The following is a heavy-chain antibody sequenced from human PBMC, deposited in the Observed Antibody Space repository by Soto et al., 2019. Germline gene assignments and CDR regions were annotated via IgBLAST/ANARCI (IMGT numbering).Heavy chain of an antibody. CDR2: IYYSGST. J-gene: IGHJ6*03. CDR3: AWRRVDSVVVPAAATELYYYIDV. D-gene: IGHD2-2*01. Sequence: QLQLQESGPGLVKPSETLSLTCTVSGGSISSSSYYWGWIRQPPGKGLEWIVSIYYSGSTYYNPSHKSRVTLAEDTSKNQYSQKLSSVTAADTAVYYCAWRRVDSVVVPAAATELYYYIDVWGKGTTVTVSS. V-gene: IGHV4-39*01. CDR1: GGSISSSSYY.